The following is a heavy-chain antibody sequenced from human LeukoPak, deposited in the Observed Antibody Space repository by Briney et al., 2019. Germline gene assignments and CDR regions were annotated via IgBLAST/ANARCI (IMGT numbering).Heavy chain of an antibody. Sequence: GGFLRLSCAASGFTFTSYGISWVRQAPGQGLEWMGWISAYNGNTNYAQKLQGRVTMTTDTSTSTAYMELRSLRSDDTAVYYCAREPPPTYYYGSGSYKPLDYWGQGTLVTVSS. CDR2: ISAYNGNT. J-gene: IGHJ4*02. V-gene: IGHV1-18*01. CDR3: AREPPPTYYYGSGSYKPLDY. D-gene: IGHD3-10*01. CDR1: GFTFTSYG.